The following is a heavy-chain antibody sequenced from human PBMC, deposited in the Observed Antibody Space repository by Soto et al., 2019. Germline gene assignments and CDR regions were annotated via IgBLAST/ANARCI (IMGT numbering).Heavy chain of an antibody. Sequence: PSETLSLTCTVSGGSVSSGSYYWSWIRQPPGKGLEWIGYIYYSGSTNYNPSLKSRVTISVDTSRNQFSLKLSSVTAADTAVYYCARDGWGDFWSGYYLGPYYYGIGVWGQGTTVTVSS. D-gene: IGHD3-3*01. J-gene: IGHJ6*02. CDR1: GGSVSSGSYY. CDR2: IYYSGST. V-gene: IGHV4-61*01. CDR3: ARDGWGDFWSGYYLGPYYYGIGV.